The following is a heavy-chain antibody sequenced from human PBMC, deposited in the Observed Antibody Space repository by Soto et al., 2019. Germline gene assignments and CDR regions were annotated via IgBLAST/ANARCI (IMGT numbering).Heavy chain of an antibody. CDR1: GFTFRGYG. CDR2: ISGGGENT. J-gene: IGHJ4*02. D-gene: IGHD3-3*01. CDR3: ANQIMTYDFWSGYYPFDY. V-gene: IGHV3-23*01. Sequence: HPGGSLRLSCATSGFTFRGYGMSWVRRAPGRGLEWVSTISGGGENTHYADSVQGRFTISRDNSKNTLFLQMNSLTAEDTAVYYCANQIMTYDFWSGYYPFDYWGQGTLVTVSS.